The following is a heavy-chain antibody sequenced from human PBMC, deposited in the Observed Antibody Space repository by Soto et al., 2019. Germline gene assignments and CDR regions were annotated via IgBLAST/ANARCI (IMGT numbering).Heavy chain of an antibody. J-gene: IGHJ6*02. CDR1: GYSFTSYW. CDR2: VYPGDSDT. D-gene: IGHD3-3*01. CDR3: AGRRSHPNFRFLSMGMDV. Sequence: PGESLKISCKGSGYSFTSYWIGWVRQMPGKGLEWMGIVYPGDSDTRYSPSFQGQVTISADKSISTAYLQWSSLKASDTTMYYCAGRRSHPNFRFLSMGMDVWGQGTTVTVSS. V-gene: IGHV5-51*01.